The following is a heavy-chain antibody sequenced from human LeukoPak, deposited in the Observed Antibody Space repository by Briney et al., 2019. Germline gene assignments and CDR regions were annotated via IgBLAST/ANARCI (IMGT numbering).Heavy chain of an antibody. Sequence: SVKVSCKASGGTFSSYTISWVRQAPGQGLEWMGRIIPILGIANYAQKFQGRVTITADKSTSTAYMALSSLRSEDTAVYYCARTPTKSYDFWSGYLYYFDYWGQGTPVTVSS. CDR2: IIPILGIA. CDR3: ARTPTKSYDFWSGYLYYFDY. J-gene: IGHJ4*02. CDR1: GGTFSSYT. V-gene: IGHV1-69*02. D-gene: IGHD3-3*01.